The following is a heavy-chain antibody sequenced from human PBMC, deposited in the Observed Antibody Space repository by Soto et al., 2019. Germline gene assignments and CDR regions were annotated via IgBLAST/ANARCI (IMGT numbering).Heavy chain of an antibody. V-gene: IGHV3-30-3*01. CDR1: GFTFSSYA. D-gene: IGHD6-6*01. J-gene: IGHJ6*02. Sequence: GGSLRLSCAASGFTFSSYAMHWVRQAPGKGLEWVAVISYDGSNKYYADSVKGRFTISRDNSKNTLYLQMNSLRAEDTAVYYCARDSSSSSLLGEYSPYYGMDVWGQGTTVTVSS. CDR3: ARDSSSSSLLGEYSPYYGMDV. CDR2: ISYDGSNK.